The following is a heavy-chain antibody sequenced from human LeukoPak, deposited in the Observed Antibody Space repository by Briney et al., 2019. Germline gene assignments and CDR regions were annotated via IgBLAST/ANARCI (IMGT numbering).Heavy chain of an antibody. Sequence: SETLSLTCTVSGGSISSSSYYWGWIRQPPGKGLEWIGSIYYSGSTYYNPSLKSRVTISVDTSKNQFSLKLSSVTAADTAVYYCARGAFDGWYIPAFDIWGQGTMVTVSS. D-gene: IGHD6-19*01. CDR2: IYYSGST. CDR3: ARGAFDGWYIPAFDI. V-gene: IGHV4-39*01. CDR1: GGSISSSSYY. J-gene: IGHJ3*02.